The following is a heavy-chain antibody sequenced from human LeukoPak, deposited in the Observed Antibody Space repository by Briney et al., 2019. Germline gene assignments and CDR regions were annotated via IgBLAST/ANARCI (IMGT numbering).Heavy chain of an antibody. Sequence: GGSLRLSCAASGFTFSSYAMSWVRQAPGKGLEWVSAISGSGGSTYYADSVKGRFTISRDNAKNSLYLQMNSLTAGDTAVYYCARGPPRGKYYYMDVWGKGTTVTVSS. CDR2: ISGSGGST. D-gene: IGHD1-1*01. V-gene: IGHV3-23*01. CDR3: ARGPPRGKYYYMDV. CDR1: GFTFSSYA. J-gene: IGHJ6*03.